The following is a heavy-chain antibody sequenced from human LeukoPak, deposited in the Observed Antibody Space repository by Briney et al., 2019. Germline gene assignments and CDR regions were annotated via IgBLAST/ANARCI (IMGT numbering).Heavy chain of an antibody. CDR2: ISYDGSNK. CDR3: AKGGYCSGGSCYSGGWFGP. CDR1: GFTFSSYG. V-gene: IGHV3-30*18. J-gene: IGHJ5*02. D-gene: IGHD2-15*01. Sequence: GGSLRLSCAASGFTFSSYGMHWVRQAPGKGLEWVAVISYDGSNKYYADSVKGRFTISRDNSKNTLYLQMNSLRAEDTAVYYCAKGGYCSGGSCYSGGWFGPWGQGTLVTVSS.